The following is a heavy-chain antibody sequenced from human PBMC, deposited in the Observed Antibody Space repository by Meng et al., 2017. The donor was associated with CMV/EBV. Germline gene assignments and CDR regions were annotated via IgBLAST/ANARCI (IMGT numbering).Heavy chain of an antibody. Sequence: GGSLRLSCAAPGFIFSDYYMNWIRQAPGKGLEWVSYISSRGDIIHYADSVKGRFTLSRDNAKNSLYLQMNSLRAEDTAMYYCVFPKGGRGDDAFDIWGQGTMVTVSS. CDR1: GFIFSDYY. J-gene: IGHJ3*02. V-gene: IGHV3-11*04. CDR3: VFPKGGRGDDAFDI. D-gene: IGHD7-27*01. CDR2: ISSRGDII.